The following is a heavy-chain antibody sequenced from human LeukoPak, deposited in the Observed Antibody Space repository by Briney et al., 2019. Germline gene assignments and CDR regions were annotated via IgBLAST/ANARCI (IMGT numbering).Heavy chain of an antibody. CDR3: AKDKSHAFDI. J-gene: IGHJ3*02. Sequence: GGSLRLSCAASGFTFSSYAMSWVRQAPGKGLEWVAVISYDGSNKYYADSVKGRFTISRDNSKNTLYLQMNSLRAEDTAVYYCAKDKSHAFDIWGQGTMVTVSS. V-gene: IGHV3-30*18. CDR1: GFTFSSYA. CDR2: ISYDGSNK.